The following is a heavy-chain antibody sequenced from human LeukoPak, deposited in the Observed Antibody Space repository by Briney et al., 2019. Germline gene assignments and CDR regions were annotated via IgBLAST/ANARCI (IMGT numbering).Heavy chain of an antibody. CDR2: ISSSSSYI. V-gene: IGHV3-21*01. D-gene: IGHD4-17*01. CDR3: ARDLAVNAFDY. J-gene: IGHJ4*02. CDR1: GFTFSSYS. Sequence: GGSLRLSCAASGFTFSSYSMNWVRQAPGKGLEWVSSISSSSSYIYYADSVKGRFTISRDNAKNSLYLQTNSLRAEDTAVYYCARDLAVNAFDYWGQGTLVTVSS.